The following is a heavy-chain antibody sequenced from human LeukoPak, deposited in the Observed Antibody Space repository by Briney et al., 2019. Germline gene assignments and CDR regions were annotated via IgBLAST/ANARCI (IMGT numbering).Heavy chain of an antibody. CDR1: GFTFSSYS. D-gene: IGHD1-1*01. CDR2: ISSSSSYI. CDR3: ARDPIETETTLSLDY. Sequence: PGGYLRLSCAASGFTFSSYSVNRDRQAPGKGLEWVSSISSSSSYIYYADSVKGRFTISRDNAKNSLYLQMNSLRAEDTAVYYCARDPIETETTLSLDYWGQGTLVTVSS. J-gene: IGHJ4*02. V-gene: IGHV3-21*01.